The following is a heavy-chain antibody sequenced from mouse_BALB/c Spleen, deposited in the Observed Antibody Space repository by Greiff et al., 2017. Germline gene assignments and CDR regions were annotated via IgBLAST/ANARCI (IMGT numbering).Heavy chain of an antibody. D-gene: IGHD1-2*01. V-gene: IGHV3-8*02. CDR3: ARYEATAIYYYAMDY. J-gene: IGHJ4*01. Sequence: VQLQQSGPSLVKPSQTLSLTCSVTGDSITSGYWNWIRKFPGNKLEYMGYISYSGSTYYNPSLKSRISITRDTSKNQYYLQLNSVTTEDTATYYCARYEATAIYYYAMDYWGQGTSVTVSS. CDR1: GDSITSGY. CDR2: ISYSGST.